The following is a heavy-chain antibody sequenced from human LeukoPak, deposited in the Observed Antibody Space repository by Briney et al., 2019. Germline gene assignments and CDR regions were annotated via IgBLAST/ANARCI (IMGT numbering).Heavy chain of an antibody. V-gene: IGHV3-23*01. D-gene: IGHD3-3*01. CDR3: AKDVFRQTYYDIN. CDR2: ISGSGGST. J-gene: IGHJ4*02. CDR1: GFTFSSYA. Sequence: GGSLRLSCAASGFTFSSYAMSWVRQAPGKGLEWVSAISGSGGSTYYADSVKGRFTISRDNSKNTLYPQMNSLRAEDTAVYYCAKDVFRQTYYDINWGQGTLVTVSS.